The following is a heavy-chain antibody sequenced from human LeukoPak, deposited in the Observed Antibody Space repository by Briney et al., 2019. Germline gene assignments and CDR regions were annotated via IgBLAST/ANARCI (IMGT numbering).Heavy chain of an antibody. CDR3: ARGGVYSSGSYYLYYFDY. D-gene: IGHD6-19*01. V-gene: IGHV3-30-3*01. CDR2: ISYDGSNK. CDR1: GFTFSSYA. Sequence: GGSLRLSCVASGFTFSSYAMHCVRQAPGKGLEWVALISYDGSNKYYADSVKGRFTISRDNSKNTLYLQMNSLRAEDTAVYYCARGGVYSSGSYYLYYFDYWGQGTLVTVSS. J-gene: IGHJ4*02.